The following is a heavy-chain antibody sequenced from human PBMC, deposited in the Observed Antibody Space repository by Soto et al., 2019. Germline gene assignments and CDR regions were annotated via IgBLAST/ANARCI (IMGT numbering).Heavy chain of an antibody. CDR1: GFTFSDYV. V-gene: IGHV3-30*09. Sequence: QVQLVESGGGVVQPGRSLRLSCAASGFTFSDYVMHWVRQVPGKGLEWVAVISHDGRIKYYANSVKGRFAISRDNSENTLYLQMYSLRTEDTALYSCAGRGEGASSDLLDYWGQGTLVTVSS. J-gene: IGHJ4*02. CDR3: AGRGEGASSDLLDY. D-gene: IGHD3-10*01. CDR2: ISHDGRIK.